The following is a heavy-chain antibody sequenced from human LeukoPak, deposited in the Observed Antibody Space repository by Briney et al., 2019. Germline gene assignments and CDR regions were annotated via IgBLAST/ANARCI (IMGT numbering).Heavy chain of an antibody. CDR2: IIPIFGTA. D-gene: IGHD6-19*01. J-gene: IGHJ6*03. V-gene: IGHV1-69*01. CDR1: GGTFSSYA. Sequence: SVKVSCKASGGTFSSYAISWVRQAPGQGLEWMGGIIPIFGTANYAQKFQGRVTITADASTSTAYMKLSSLRSEDTAVYYCARVSRGAVQPRCYYYMDDWGKGTTVTVSS. CDR3: ARVSRGAVQPRCYYYMDD.